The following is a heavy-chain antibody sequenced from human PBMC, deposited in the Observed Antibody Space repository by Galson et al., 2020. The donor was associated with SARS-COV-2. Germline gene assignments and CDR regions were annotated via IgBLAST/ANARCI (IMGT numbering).Heavy chain of an antibody. Sequence: SETLSLTCTVSGGSTNNYYWSWIRQPPGKGLEWIGYIYYSGSTNDNPPLTSRVTISIDTSKNQFSLKLRSVTAADTAIYYCARIASSTYYDFDYWGQGILVTVSS. CDR1: GGSTNNYY. J-gene: IGHJ4*02. D-gene: IGHD3-3*01. CDR2: IYYSGST. CDR3: ARIASSTYYDFDY. V-gene: IGHV4-59*01.